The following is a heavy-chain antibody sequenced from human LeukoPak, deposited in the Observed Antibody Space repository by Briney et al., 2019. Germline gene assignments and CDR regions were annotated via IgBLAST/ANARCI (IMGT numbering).Heavy chain of an antibody. CDR3: ARVNGDSVGY. CDR1: VYTFTGYY. V-gene: IGHV1-2*02. Sequence: GASVKVSRKSSVYTFTGYYMHWVRQAPAQGLEWMGLINPNSGGTNYAQKFQGRVTMTRDTSISTAYMELSRLRSDDTAVYYCARVNGDSVGYWGQGTLVTVSS. J-gene: IGHJ4*02. D-gene: IGHD4-17*01. CDR2: INPNSGGT.